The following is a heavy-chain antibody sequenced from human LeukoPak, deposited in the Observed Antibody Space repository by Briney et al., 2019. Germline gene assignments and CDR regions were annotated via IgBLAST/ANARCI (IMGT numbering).Heavy chain of an antibody. D-gene: IGHD1-1*01. CDR2: ISGSSGGT. CDR3: AKDGGPTVFYYFDY. J-gene: IGHJ4*02. Sequence: GGSLRLSCAASGFTFSNYAMSWVRHAPGKGLEWVSGISGSSGGTNYADPVKGRFTISRDNSRNTLYLQMNSLRAEDTAIYYCAKDGGPTVFYYFDYWGQGTLITVSS. V-gene: IGHV3-23*01. CDR1: GFTFSNYA.